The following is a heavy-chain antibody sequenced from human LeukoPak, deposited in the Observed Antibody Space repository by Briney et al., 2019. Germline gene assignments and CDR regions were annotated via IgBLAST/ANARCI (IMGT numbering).Heavy chain of an antibody. CDR2: IRYDGSNK. Sequence: GGSLRLSCAASGFTFISYGMYWVRQAPGKGLESVAFIRYDGSNKYYADSVKGRFTISRDNSKNTLYLQMNSLRPDDTAVYYCARGGPLGDTNRFDFWGQGTSVTVSS. V-gene: IGHV3-30*02. D-gene: IGHD3-10*01. J-gene: IGHJ5*01. CDR1: GFTFISYG. CDR3: ARGGPLGDTNRFDF.